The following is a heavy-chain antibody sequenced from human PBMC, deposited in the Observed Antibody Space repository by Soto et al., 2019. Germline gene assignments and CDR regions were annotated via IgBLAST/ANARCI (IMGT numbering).Heavy chain of an antibody. CDR1: GGSISRSSYY. J-gene: IGHJ4*02. CDR3: ARHAIYCSGGSCYSRFDY. CDR2: IYYSGST. Sequence: QLQLQESGPGLVKPSETLSLTCTVSGGSISRSSYYWGWIRQPPGKGLEWIGSIYYSGSTYYNPSLKSRVTISVDTSKNQFSLKLSSVTAADTAVYYCARHAIYCSGGSCYSRFDYWGQGTLVTVSS. D-gene: IGHD2-15*01. V-gene: IGHV4-39*01.